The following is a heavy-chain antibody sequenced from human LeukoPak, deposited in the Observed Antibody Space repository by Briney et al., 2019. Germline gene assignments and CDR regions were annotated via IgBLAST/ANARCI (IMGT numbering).Heavy chain of an antibody. Sequence: GGSLRLSCAASGFTFRSYSMHWVRQAPGKELEGVAVISYDGSNKHYADSVKGRFTISRSNSKKPLYLQMNSLRGEDTAVYNWARVASAVTTPFFDYWGQGPLVTVSS. CDR1: GFTFRSYS. CDR3: ARVASAVTTPFFDY. CDR2: ISYDGSNK. D-gene: IGHD4-11*01. J-gene: IGHJ4*02. V-gene: IGHV3-30*04.